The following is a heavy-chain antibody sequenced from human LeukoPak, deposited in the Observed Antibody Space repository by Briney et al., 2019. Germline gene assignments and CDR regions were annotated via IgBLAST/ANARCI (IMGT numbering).Heavy chain of an antibody. CDR3: ARVLSSGWYGFDYYYYYGMDV. J-gene: IGHJ6*02. CDR1: GFTVSSNY. Sequence: PGGSLRLSCAASGFTVSSNYMSWVRQAPGKGLEWVSVIYSGGSTYYADSVKGRFTISRDNSKNTLYLQMNSLRAEDTAVYYCARVLSSGWYGFDYYYYYGMDVWGQGTTVTVSS. CDR2: IYSGGST. D-gene: IGHD6-19*01. V-gene: IGHV3-53*01.